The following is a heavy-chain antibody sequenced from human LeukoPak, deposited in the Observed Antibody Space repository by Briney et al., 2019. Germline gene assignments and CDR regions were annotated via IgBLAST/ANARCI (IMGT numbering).Heavy chain of an antibody. Sequence: ASVKVSCKASGYTFTGYYMHWVRQAPGQGLEWMGWINPNSGGTNYAQKFQGRVTMTRDTSISTAYMELSRLRSDDTAVYYCARGVRDGYNLYYYYYMDVWGKGTTVTVSS. CDR2: INPNSGGT. D-gene: IGHD5-24*01. V-gene: IGHV1-2*02. CDR1: GYTFTGYY. J-gene: IGHJ6*03. CDR3: ARGVRDGYNLYYYYYMDV.